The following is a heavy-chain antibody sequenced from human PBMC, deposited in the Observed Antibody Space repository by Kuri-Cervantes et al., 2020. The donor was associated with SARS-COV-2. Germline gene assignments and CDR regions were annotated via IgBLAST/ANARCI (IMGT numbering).Heavy chain of an antibody. V-gene: IGHV3-48*01. CDR1: GFTFSSYA. CDR3: ARVKMTIVTNYYYMDV. D-gene: IGHD4-11*01. CDR2: ISSRSRTI. Sequence: GESLKISCAASGFTFSSYAMSWVRQAPGKGLEWVSYISSRSRTIYYADSVRGRFTISRDNAKNSLYLQMNSLRAEDTAVYYCARVKMTIVTNYYYMDVWGKGTTVTVSS. J-gene: IGHJ6*03.